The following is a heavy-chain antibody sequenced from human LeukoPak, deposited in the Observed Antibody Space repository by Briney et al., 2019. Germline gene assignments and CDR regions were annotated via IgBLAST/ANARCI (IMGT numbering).Heavy chain of an antibody. D-gene: IGHD5-24*01. CDR1: GYIFSTYW. Sequence: GGSLRLSCVGSGYIFSTYWMNWVRQAPGKGLEWVANIKQDGSKKSYVDSVKGRFTISRDNAKNSLYLQMNSLRAEDTAIYYCTRVGYIDEGIDYWGQGTLVTVSS. CDR3: TRVGYIDEGIDY. CDR2: IKQDGSKK. V-gene: IGHV3-7*04. J-gene: IGHJ4*02.